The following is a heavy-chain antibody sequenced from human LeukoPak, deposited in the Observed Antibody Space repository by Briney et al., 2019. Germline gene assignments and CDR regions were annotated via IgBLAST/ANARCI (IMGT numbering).Heavy chain of an antibody. D-gene: IGHD1-7*01. CDR2: ISSSGSTI. Sequence: PGGSLRLSCAASGFTFSSYEVNWVRQAPGKGLEWVSYISSSGSTIYYADSVKGRFTISRDNAKNSLYLQMNSLRAEDTAVYYCARGEITGTGFDYWGQGTLVTVSS. V-gene: IGHV3-48*03. CDR3: ARGEITGTGFDY. CDR1: GFTFSSYE. J-gene: IGHJ4*02.